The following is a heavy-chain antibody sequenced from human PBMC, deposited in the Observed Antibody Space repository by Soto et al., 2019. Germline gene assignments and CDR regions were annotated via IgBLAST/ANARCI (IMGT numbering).Heavy chain of an antibody. Sequence: PGESLKISCKGSGFSFTSFWIAWVRQMPGKGLEWMGIIYPGDSDARYNPSFQGQVTISADKSISTAYLQWSSLRASDTAMYYCPRPGNGYNAVYYGLDVWGQGITVTVSS. CDR2: IYPGDSDA. D-gene: IGHD5-18*01. V-gene: IGHV5-51*01. CDR3: PRPGNGYNAVYYGLDV. CDR1: GFSFTSFW. J-gene: IGHJ6*02.